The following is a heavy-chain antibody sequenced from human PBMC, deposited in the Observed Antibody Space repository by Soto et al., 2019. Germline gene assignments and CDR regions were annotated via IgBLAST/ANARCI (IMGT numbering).Heavy chain of an antibody. CDR3: ARPLEMATNNYYYSYDVGV. D-gene: IGHD5-12*01. J-gene: IGHJ6*02. CDR1: GGTFTNYA. Sequence: QVQLVQSGAEVKKPGSSVKVSCEASGGTFTNYAISWVRQAPGQGLEWMGGIVPIFHSPSYAQKFHGRVTITADESTSTAYMELSSLTSEDTALYFCARPLEMATNNYYYSYDVGVWGPGTSVTVSS. V-gene: IGHV1-69*01. CDR2: IVPIFHSP.